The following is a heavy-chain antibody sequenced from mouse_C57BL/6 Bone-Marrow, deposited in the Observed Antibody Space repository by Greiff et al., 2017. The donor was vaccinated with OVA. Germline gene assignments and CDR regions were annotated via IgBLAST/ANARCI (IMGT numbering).Heavy chain of an antibody. V-gene: IGHV1-15*01. CDR2: IDPETGGT. D-gene: IGHD2-5*01. J-gene: IGHJ4*01. CDR3: TRWSKDYAMDY. Sequence: VKLVESGAELVRPGASVTLSCKASGYTFTDYEMHWVKQTPVHGLEWIGAIDPETGGTAYNQKFKGKAILTADKSSSTAYMERRSLTSEDSAVYYCTRWSKDYAMDYWGQGTSVTVSS. CDR1: GYTFTDYE.